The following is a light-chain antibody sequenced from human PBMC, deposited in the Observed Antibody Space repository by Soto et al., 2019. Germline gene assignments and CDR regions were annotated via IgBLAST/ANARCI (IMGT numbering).Light chain of an antibody. CDR2: DAS. V-gene: IGKV1-5*01. J-gene: IGKJ1*01. CDR1: QSISSW. CDR3: QQYNSYLGT. Sequence: DIQMTQSPSTLSASVGDRVTITCRASQSISSWLAWYQQKPGKAPKLLIYDASSLESGVPSRFSGSGSRTEFTLNISSLQPDDFATYYCQQYNSYLGTFGQGTKVEIK.